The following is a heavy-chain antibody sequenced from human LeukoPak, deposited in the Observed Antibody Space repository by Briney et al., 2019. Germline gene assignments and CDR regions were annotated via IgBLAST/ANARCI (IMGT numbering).Heavy chain of an antibody. D-gene: IGHD2-15*01. J-gene: IGHJ4*02. Sequence: SETLSLTCTVSGGSISSNYWSWIRQPPGKGLEWIGYIYYSGTTNYNPSLKSRVTISVDTSKNQFSLKLSSVTAADTAVYYCAREECSGSNCGPFDYWGQGTLVTVSS. CDR1: GGSISSNY. V-gene: IGHV4-59*01. CDR3: AREECSGSNCGPFDY. CDR2: IYYSGTT.